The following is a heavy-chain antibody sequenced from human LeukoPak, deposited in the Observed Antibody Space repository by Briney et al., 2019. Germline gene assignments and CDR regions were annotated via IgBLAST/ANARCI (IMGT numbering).Heavy chain of an antibody. Sequence: PSETLSLTCAVYGGSFSGYYWSWIRQPPGKGLEWIGEINHSGSTNYNPSLKSRVTISVDTSKNQFSLKLSSVTAADTAVYYCARVRTSFDYWGQGTLATVSS. J-gene: IGHJ4*02. CDR3: ARVRTSFDY. CDR2: INHSGST. CDR1: GGSFSGYY. V-gene: IGHV4-34*01.